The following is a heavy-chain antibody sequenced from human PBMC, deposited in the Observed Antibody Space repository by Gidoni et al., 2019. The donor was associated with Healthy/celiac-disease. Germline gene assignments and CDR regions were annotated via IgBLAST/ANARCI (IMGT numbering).Heavy chain of an antibody. J-gene: IGHJ4*02. Sequence: QVQLVASGGGVVQPGRSLRLSCAASGFTFSSYGMHWVRQAPGKGLEWVAVIWYDGSNKYYADSVKGRFTISRDNSKNTLYLQMNSLRAEDTAVYYCARDGGATAFDYWGQGTLVTVSS. CDR3: ARDGGATAFDY. D-gene: IGHD1-26*01. CDR2: IWYDGSNK. CDR1: GFTFSSYG. V-gene: IGHV3-33*01.